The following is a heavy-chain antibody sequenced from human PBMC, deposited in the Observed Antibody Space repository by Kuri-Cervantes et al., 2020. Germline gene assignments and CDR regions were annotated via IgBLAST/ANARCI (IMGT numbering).Heavy chain of an antibody. CDR2: INSDGSST. J-gene: IGHJ6*02. CDR3: ARGTYYDFWSGYLHYYYYGMDV. D-gene: IGHD3-3*01. V-gene: IGHV3-74*01. CDR1: GFTFSSYA. Sequence: GESLKISCAASGFTFSSYAMHWVRQAPGKGLVWVSRINSDGSSTSYADSVKGRFTISRDNAKNTLYLQMNSLRAEDTAVYYCARGTYYDFWSGYLHYYYYGMDVWGQGTTVTVSS.